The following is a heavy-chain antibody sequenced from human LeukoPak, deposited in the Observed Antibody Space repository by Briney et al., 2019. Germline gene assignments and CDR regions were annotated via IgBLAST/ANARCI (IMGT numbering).Heavy chain of an antibody. V-gene: IGHV3-20*04. D-gene: IGHD6-13*01. Sequence: GGSLRLSCAASGFTFDDYGMSWVRQAPGKGLEWVSGINWNGGSTGYADSVKGRFTISRDNAKNSLYLQMNSLRAEDTALYYCARVLGGGSAGAFGIWGQGTMVTVSS. CDR2: INWNGGST. CDR1: GFTFDDYG. J-gene: IGHJ3*02. CDR3: ARVLGGGSAGAFGI.